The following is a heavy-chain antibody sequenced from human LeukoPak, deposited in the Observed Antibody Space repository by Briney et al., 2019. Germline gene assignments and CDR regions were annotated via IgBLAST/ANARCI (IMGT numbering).Heavy chain of an antibody. J-gene: IGHJ4*02. Sequence: PSETLSLTCSVSGGSMSSYYWSWIRQPAGKGLEWIGRIYTTGNTNYNPSLKSRVTISVDTSKNQFSLKLDSVTAADTAVYYCARGIRTINFDYWGQGVLVTVSS. CDR3: ARGIRTINFDY. CDR2: IYTTGNT. D-gene: IGHD1-7*01. V-gene: IGHV4-4*07. CDR1: GGSMSSYY.